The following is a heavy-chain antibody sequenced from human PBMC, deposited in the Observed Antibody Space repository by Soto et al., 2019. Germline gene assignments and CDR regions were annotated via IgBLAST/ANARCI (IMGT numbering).Heavy chain of an antibody. D-gene: IGHD3-16*01. CDR3: ARDRYYSGY. J-gene: IGHJ4*02. V-gene: IGHV3-11*01. Sequence: GGSLRLSCAASGFNFGSSAMSWIRQAPGKGLEWVSYISSSGSTIYYADSVKGRFTISRDNAKNSLYLQMNSLRAEDTAVYYCARDRYYSGYWGQGTLVTVSS. CDR2: ISSSGSTI. CDR1: GFNFGSSA.